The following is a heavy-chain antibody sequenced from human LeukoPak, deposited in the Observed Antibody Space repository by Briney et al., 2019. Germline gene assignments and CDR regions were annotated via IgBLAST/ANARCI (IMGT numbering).Heavy chain of an antibody. CDR1: GVSISSSY. J-gene: IGHJ4*02. V-gene: IGHV4-59*08. D-gene: IGHD3-16*02. CDR2: IYYSGST. Sequence: SETLSLTCTVSGVSISSSYWSWIRQPPGKGLEWIGYIYYSGSTYYNPSLKSRVTISVDTSKNQFSLKLSSVTAADTAVYYCARAGSIMITFGGVIVTPAFDYWGQGTLVTVSS. CDR3: ARAGSIMITFGGVIVTPAFDY.